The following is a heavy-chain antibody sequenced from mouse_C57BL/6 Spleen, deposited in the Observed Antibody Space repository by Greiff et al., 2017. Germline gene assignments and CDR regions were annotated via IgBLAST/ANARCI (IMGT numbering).Heavy chain of an antibody. V-gene: IGHV14-4*01. CDR1: GFNIKDDY. D-gene: IGHD4-1*02. Sequence: VQLQQSGAELVRPGASVKLSCTASGFNIKDDYMHWVKQRPEQGLEWIGWIDPENGATEYASTIQGKATITADTASNTAYLQLSSLTSEDTAVYYCTTQGGQLEGDYWGQGTTLTVSS. CDR3: TTQGGQLEGDY. CDR2: IDPENGAT. J-gene: IGHJ2*01.